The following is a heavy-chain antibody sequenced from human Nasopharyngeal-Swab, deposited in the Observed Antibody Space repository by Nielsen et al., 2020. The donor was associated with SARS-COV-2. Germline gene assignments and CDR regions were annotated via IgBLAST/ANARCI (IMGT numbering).Heavy chain of an antibody. D-gene: IGHD5-12*01. J-gene: IGHJ2*01. V-gene: IGHV3-30-3*01. CDR1: GFTFSNHA. CDR3: TRDGGYRAAYYGYLNL. CDR2: LLFDGSDA. Sequence: GESLKISCAASGFTFSNHAMHWVRQAPGKGLEWLGMLLFDGSDAHYADSVKGRFIISRDNSKNTLYLQMNSLRDEDTAVYYCTRDGGYRAAYYGYLNLWGRGTLLTVSS.